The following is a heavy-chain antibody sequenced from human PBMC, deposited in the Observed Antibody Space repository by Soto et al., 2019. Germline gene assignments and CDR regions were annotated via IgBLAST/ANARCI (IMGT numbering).Heavy chain of an antibody. CDR2: ISGSGGST. V-gene: IGHV3-23*01. CDR1: GFTFSSYA. D-gene: IGHD1-1*01. Sequence: PGGSLRLSCAASGFTFSSYAMSWVRQAPGKGLEWVSAISGSGGSTYYADSVKGRFTISRDNSKNTLYLQMNSLRAEDTAVYYCAKEAMMGYGYYYGMDVWGQGTTVTVSS. J-gene: IGHJ6*02. CDR3: AKEAMMGYGYYYGMDV.